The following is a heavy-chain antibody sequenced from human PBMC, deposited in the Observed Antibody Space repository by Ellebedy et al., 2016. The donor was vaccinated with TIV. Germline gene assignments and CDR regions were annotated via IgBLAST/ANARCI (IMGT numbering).Heavy chain of an antibody. V-gene: IGHV3-23*01. D-gene: IGHD4-17*01. CDR2: TSRSGGTT. Sequence: GGSLRLXXTASGFTFSSYVMSWVRQAPGKGLEWVSGTSRSGGTTYYADSVKGRFTISRDNPRNTLYLQMNRLRAEDTAVCYCAKDRDDDGDFVFDSWGQGTLVTVSS. CDR3: AKDRDDDGDFVFDS. J-gene: IGHJ4*02. CDR1: GFTFSSYV.